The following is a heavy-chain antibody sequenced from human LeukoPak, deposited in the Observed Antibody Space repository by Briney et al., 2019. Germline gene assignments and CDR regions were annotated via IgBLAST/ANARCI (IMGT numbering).Heavy chain of an antibody. CDR3: ARGYCSITSCYNWFDP. D-gene: IGHD2-2*02. J-gene: IGHJ5*02. V-gene: IGHV4-39*07. CDR2: FYYSGST. Sequence: SETLSLTCTVSGGSISSSSYYWGWIRQPPGKGLEWIGSFYYSGSTYYNPSLKSRVTISVDTSKNQFSLKLSSVTAADTAVYYCARGYCSITSCYNWFDPWGQGTLVTVSS. CDR1: GGSISSSSYY.